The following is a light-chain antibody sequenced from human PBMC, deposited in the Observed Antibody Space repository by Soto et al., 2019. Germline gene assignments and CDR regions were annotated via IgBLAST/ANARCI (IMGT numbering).Light chain of an antibody. Sequence: IVSTQSPGSVSLSPGERATLSCRASQSVSSSYLAWYQQKPGQAPRLLIYGAYSRATGITDRFSGSGSETDFTLTISRLEPEDFAVYYCQQYGSSPLTFGEGTKVDIK. V-gene: IGKV3-20*01. CDR2: GAY. J-gene: IGKJ4*01. CDR3: QQYGSSPLT. CDR1: QSVSSSY.